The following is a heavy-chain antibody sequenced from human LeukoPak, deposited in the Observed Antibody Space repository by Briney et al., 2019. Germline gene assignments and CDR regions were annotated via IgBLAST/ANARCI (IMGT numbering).Heavy chain of an antibody. Sequence: ASVKVSCKASGYTFTGYYMHWVRQAPGQGLEWMGWINPNSGGTNYAQKFQGWVTMTRDTSISTAYMELSRLRSDDTAVYYCAREGSRYNWIPFDYWGQGTLVTVSS. J-gene: IGHJ4*02. CDR3: AREGSRYNWIPFDY. V-gene: IGHV1-2*04. CDR2: INPNSGGT. D-gene: IGHD1-20*01. CDR1: GYTFTGYY.